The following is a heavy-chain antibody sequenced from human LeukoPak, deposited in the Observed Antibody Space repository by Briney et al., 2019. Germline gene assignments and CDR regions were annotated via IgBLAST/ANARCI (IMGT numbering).Heavy chain of an antibody. V-gene: IGHV3-9*01. CDR2: ITWNSGSL. CDR3: SNLGF. CDR1: GFKFDEYA. D-gene: IGHD2-15*01. Sequence: GRSLRLSCAASGFKFDEYAMHWVRQAPGKGLEWVAGITWNSGSLGYADSVKGRFTISRDNAKMSLYLQMNSLRPEDTALYYCSNLGFWGQGTLFSVSS. J-gene: IGHJ4*02.